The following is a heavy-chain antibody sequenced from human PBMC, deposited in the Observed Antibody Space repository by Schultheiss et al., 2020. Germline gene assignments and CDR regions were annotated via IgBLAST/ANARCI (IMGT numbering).Heavy chain of an antibody. J-gene: IGHJ4*02. CDR1: GGSFSGYY. CDR3: ARRCLTGNVTFDY. CDR2: INHSGST. V-gene: IGHV4-34*01. Sequence: SETLSLTCAVYGGSFSGYYWSWIRQPPGKGLEWIGEINHSGSTNYNPSLKSRVTISVDTSKNQFSLKLSSVTAADTAVYYCARRCLTGNVTFDYWGQGTRVNVSS. D-gene: IGHD1-20*01.